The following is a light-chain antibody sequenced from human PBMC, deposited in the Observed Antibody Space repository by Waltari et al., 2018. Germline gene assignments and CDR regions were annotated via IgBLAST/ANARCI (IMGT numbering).Light chain of an antibody. CDR1: ENFGSY. V-gene: IGKV1-39*01. J-gene: IGKJ2*01. CDR2: ATS. CDR3: QHTFETPYS. Sequence: DIQMTQSPSSLSASIGDRVTISCRASENFGSYLNWYKQRTGEAPKLLIYATSTLQTEVPSRFSGSGSRTDFTLTISSLQPEDFATYYCQHTFETPYSFGQGTKLESK.